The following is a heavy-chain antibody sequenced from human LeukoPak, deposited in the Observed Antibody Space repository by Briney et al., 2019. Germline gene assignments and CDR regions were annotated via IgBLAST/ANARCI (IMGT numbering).Heavy chain of an antibody. J-gene: IGHJ5*02. CDR2: LHYSGST. CDR3: ARQTLPHSSLAP. D-gene: IGHD6-6*01. V-gene: IGHV4-59*08. CDR1: GDSISPYY. Sequence: SETLSLTCTVSGDSISPYYWGWIRQPPGKGLEWIGYLHYSGSTNYNPSLKSRVTISVDTSKNQFSLKLSSVTAADTAVYYCARQTLPHSSLAPWGQGTLVTVSS.